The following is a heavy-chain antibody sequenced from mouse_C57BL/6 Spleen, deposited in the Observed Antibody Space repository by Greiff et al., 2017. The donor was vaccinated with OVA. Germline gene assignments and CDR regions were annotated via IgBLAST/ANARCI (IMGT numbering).Heavy chain of an antibody. CDR3: AREGTYYYGSSSYYFDY. Sequence: QVHVKQPGAELVKPGASVKLSCKASGYTFTSYWMHWVKQRPGQGLERIGMIHPNSGSTNYNEKFKSKATLTVDKSSSTAYMQLSSLTSEDSAVYYCAREGTYYYGSSSYYFDYWGQGTTLTVSS. J-gene: IGHJ2*01. V-gene: IGHV1-64*01. CDR2: IHPNSGST. D-gene: IGHD1-1*01. CDR1: GYTFTSYW.